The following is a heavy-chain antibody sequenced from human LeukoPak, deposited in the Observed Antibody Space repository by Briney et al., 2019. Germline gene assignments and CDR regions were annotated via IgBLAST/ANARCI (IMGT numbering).Heavy chain of an antibody. Sequence: GGSLRLSCAASGFTFSSYGMHWVRQAPGKGLEWVAVIWYGGSNKYYADSVKGRFTISRDNSKNTLYLQMNSLRAEDTAVYFCARPPDILTGKNWFDSWGQGTLVTVSS. V-gene: IGHV3-33*08. J-gene: IGHJ5*01. CDR1: GFTFSSYG. CDR2: IWYGGSNK. CDR3: ARPPDILTGKNWFDS. D-gene: IGHD3-9*01.